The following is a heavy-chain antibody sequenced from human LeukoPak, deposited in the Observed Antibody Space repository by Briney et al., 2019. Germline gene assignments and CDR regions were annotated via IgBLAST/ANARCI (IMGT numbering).Heavy chain of an antibody. V-gene: IGHV1-2*02. J-gene: IGHJ3*02. CDR3: ARCMYSSGWWDAFDI. CDR1: GNTFTGYY. CDR2: INPNSGGT. D-gene: IGHD6-19*01. Sequence: ASVKVSCKASGNTFTGYYMHWVRQAPGQGLEWMGWINPNSGGTNYAQKFQGRVTMTRDTSISTAYMELSRLRSDDTAVYYCARCMYSSGWWDAFDIWGQGTMVTVSS.